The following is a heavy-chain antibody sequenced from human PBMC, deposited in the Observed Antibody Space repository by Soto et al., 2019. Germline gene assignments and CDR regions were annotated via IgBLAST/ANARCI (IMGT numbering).Heavy chain of an antibody. D-gene: IGHD3-3*01. CDR1: GFTFSSYS. CDR3: ARGPPLTIFGVPDYYYGMDV. Sequence: GGSLRLSCAASGFTFSSYSMNWVRQAPGKGLEWVSSISSSSYIYYADSVKGRFTISGDNAKNSLYLQMNSLRAEDTAVYYCARGPPLTIFGVPDYYYGMDVWGQGTTVTVSS. V-gene: IGHV3-21*01. CDR2: ISSSSYI. J-gene: IGHJ6*02.